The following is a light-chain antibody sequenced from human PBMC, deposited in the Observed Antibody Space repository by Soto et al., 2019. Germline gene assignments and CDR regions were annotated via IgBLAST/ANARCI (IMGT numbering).Light chain of an antibody. CDR1: QSVSSSY. CDR3: QQYGSSQT. J-gene: IGKJ2*01. Sequence: EIVLTQSPGTLSLSPVERATLSCRASQSVSSSYLAWYQQKPGQAPRLLIYGASSRATGIPDRFSGSGSGTDFTITISRLEPEDFAVYYCQQYGSSQTFGQGTKLEIK. V-gene: IGKV3-20*01. CDR2: GAS.